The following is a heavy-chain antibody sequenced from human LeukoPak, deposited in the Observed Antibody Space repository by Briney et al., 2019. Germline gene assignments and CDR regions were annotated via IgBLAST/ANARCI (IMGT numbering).Heavy chain of an antibody. CDR2: ISSSSSTI. J-gene: IGHJ4*02. D-gene: IGHD3-10*01. CDR3: AGYYGYFYFDY. Sequence: GGSLRLSCAASGFTFSSYRMNWVRQAPGKGLEWVSYISSSSSTIYYADSVKGRFTISRDNAKNSLYLQMNSLRAEDTAVYYCAGYYGYFYFDYWGQGTLVTVSS. CDR1: GFTFSSYR. V-gene: IGHV3-48*01.